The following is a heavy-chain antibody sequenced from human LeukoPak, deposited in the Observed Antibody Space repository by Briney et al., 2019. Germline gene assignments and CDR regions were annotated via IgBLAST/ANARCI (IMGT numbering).Heavy chain of an antibody. Sequence: GGSLRLSCAASGFTFSSYAMSWVRQAPGKGLEWVSAISGSGGSTYYADSVKGRFTISRDNSKNTLYLQMNSLRAEDTAVYYCAKGSYDYVWGSYRLFDYWGQGTLVTVSS. D-gene: IGHD3-16*02. CDR2: ISGSGGST. CDR3: AKGSYDYVWGSYRLFDY. CDR1: GFTFSSYA. J-gene: IGHJ4*02. V-gene: IGHV3-23*01.